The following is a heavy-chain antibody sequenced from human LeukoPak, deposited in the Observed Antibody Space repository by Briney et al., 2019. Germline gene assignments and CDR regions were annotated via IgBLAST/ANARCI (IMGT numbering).Heavy chain of an antibody. CDR3: GRGGYTSSWYWVD. V-gene: IGHV3-7*01. CDR2: IKQDGSDK. D-gene: IGHD6-13*01. Sequence: GGSLRLSCAASGFSFTNSWMTWVRQAPGKGLEWVANIKQDGSDKYYVDPVKGRFTVSRDNAKNSLFLQMSNLRVDDTAVYYCGRGGYTSSWYWVDWGQGTQVTVSS. CDR1: GFSFTNSW. J-gene: IGHJ4*02.